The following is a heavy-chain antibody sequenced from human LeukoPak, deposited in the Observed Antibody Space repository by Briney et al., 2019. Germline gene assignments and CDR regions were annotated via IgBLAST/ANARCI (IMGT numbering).Heavy chain of an antibody. D-gene: IGHD5-12*01. V-gene: IGHV3-74*01. CDR1: GFTVSSYW. Sequence: GGSLRLSCTVSGFTVSSYWMHWVRQAPGKGLVWVSRINSDGSSTSYADSVKGRFTISRDNSKNTLYLQMSSLRAEDTAVYYCAKDSLDIVATTDYYYYYYMDVWGKGTTVTISS. CDR3: AKDSLDIVATTDYYYYYYMDV. J-gene: IGHJ6*03. CDR2: INSDGSST.